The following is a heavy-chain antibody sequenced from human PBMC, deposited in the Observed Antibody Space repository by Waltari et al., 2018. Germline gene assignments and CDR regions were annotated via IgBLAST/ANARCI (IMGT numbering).Heavy chain of an antibody. CDR3: AKEGGYSYYNNYFDS. CDR2: ISYNGGNT. D-gene: IGHD3-10*01. CDR1: GFDFEFTG. Sequence: EAHLVDSGGRETRPGGSLRLSCVASGFDFEFTGMGWGRQGPGEGREWVASISYNGGNTYYAESVEARFSSSRSNAESSLFLQMNSLRPEDTALYFCAKEGGYSYYNNYFDSWGQGTRVTVSS. V-gene: IGHV3-20*04. J-gene: IGHJ5*01.